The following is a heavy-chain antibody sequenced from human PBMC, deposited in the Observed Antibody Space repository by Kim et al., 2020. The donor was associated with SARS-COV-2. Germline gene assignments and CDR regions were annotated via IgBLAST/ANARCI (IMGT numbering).Heavy chain of an antibody. D-gene: IGHD6-19*01. CDR3: ARGAYSSGWYGNKNWFDP. CDR2: INHSGST. Sequence: SETLSLTCAVYGGSFSGHYWSWIRQPPGKGLEWIGEINHSGSTKYNPSLKSRVTISVDTSKNQFSLKLSSVTAADTAVYYCARGAYSSGWYGNKNWFDPWGQGTLVTVSS. J-gene: IGHJ5*02. CDR1: GGSFSGHY. V-gene: IGHV4-34*01.